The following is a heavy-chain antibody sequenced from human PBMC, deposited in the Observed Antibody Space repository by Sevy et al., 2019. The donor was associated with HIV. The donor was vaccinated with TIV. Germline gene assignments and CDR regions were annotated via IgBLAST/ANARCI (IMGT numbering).Heavy chain of an antibody. V-gene: IGHV1-69*13. CDR1: GGTFSNYA. CDR3: ASSYYESSGYSPLYYYGMDV. CDR2: FIPMFDTA. Sequence: ASVKVSCKASGGTFSNYAISWVRQAPGQGLEWMGGFIPMFDTANSAQKFQGRVTLTADGSTSTAYRELGSLRSEDTAVYYCASSYYESSGYSPLYYYGMDVWGQGTTVTVSS. D-gene: IGHD3-22*01. J-gene: IGHJ6*02.